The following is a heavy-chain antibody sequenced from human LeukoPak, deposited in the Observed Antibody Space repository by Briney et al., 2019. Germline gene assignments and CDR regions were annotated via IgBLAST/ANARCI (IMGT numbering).Heavy chain of an antibody. D-gene: IGHD6-19*01. J-gene: IGHJ5*02. CDR3: ARQWIAVAGTGWFDP. CDR2: INPNSGGT. V-gene: IGHV1-2*02. CDR1: GYTFTGYY. Sequence: ASVKVSCKASGYTFTGYYMHWVRQAPGQGLEWMGWINPNSGGTNYAQKFQGRVTMTRDTSISTAYMELSRLRSDDTAVYYCARQWIAVAGTGWFDPWGQGTLVTVSS.